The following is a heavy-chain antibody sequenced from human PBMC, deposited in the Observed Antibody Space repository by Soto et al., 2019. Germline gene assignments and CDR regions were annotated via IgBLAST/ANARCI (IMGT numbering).Heavy chain of an antibody. CDR2: IDTNNGRT. V-gene: IGHV1-3*04. Sequence: ASVKVSCKASGFTFIGSSMHWLRQAPGQNLQWLGWIDTNNGRTKYSQTFQGRVTISRDTSASTTYMDLNSLRSEDTAVYYCARGHWTQTLADYYLDFWAQGTLVTVSS. D-gene: IGHD1-1*01. CDR3: ARGHWTQTLADYYLDF. CDR1: GFTFIGSS. J-gene: IGHJ4*02.